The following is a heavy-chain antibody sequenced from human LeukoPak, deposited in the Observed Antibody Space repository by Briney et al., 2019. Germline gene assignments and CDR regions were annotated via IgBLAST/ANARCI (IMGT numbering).Heavy chain of an antibody. J-gene: IGHJ5*02. Sequence: PSETLSLTCTVSGGSISSSSYYWGWIRQPPGKGLEWIGSIYYSGSTYYNPSLKSRVTISVDTSKNQFSLKLSSVTAADTAVYYCVRVFRALNWFDPWGQGTLVTVSS. CDR2: IYYSGST. CDR3: VRVFRALNWFDP. CDR1: GGSISSSSYY. V-gene: IGHV4-39*07.